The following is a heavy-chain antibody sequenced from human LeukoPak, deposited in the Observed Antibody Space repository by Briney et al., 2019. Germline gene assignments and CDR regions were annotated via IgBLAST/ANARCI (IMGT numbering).Heavy chain of an antibody. V-gene: IGHV3-43*02. CDR1: GFTFVDYA. D-gene: IGHD1-7*01. CDR3: TKASPRGWYHWNYYFDK. Sequence: GGSRRLSWAAAGFTFVDYAMHWVRQAPGKFLEWVSLISGDGDNTYYAESVKGRFTISRDNSKNSLYLQMNSLRTEDTAFYYCTKASPRGWYHWNYYFDKWGQGTLVTVSS. CDR2: ISGDGDNT. J-gene: IGHJ4*02.